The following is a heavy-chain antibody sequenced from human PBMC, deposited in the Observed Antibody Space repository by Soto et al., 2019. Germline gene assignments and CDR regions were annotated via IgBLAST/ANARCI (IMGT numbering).Heavy chain of an antibody. Sequence: QVQLQESGPGLVKPSGTLSLTCAVSGGSISSSNWWSWVRQPPGKGLEWIGEIYHSGSTNYNPSLKSRVPISVDKSMNQFPLKLSSVTAADTAVYYGARVAVAGTRVDYWGQGTLVSVSS. D-gene: IGHD6-19*01. CDR3: ARVAVAGTRVDY. CDR1: GGSISSSNW. J-gene: IGHJ4*02. V-gene: IGHV4-4*02. CDR2: IYHSGST.